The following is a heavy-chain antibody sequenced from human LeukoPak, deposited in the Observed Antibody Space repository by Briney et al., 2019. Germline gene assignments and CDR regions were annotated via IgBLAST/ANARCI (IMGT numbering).Heavy chain of an antibody. J-gene: IGHJ4*02. D-gene: IGHD3-22*01. CDR2: LYHSGNT. Sequence: PSQTLSLTSTVSGGSISSGGYFWSWIRQPPVQGLEWIGYLYHSGNTYYNPSLKNRVTISVDRSSNQFSLKLTSVTAADTAVYYFAREGSGYLYDSWGQGTLVTVSS. CDR3: AREGSGYLYDS. V-gene: IGHV4-30-2*01. CDR1: GGSISSGGYF.